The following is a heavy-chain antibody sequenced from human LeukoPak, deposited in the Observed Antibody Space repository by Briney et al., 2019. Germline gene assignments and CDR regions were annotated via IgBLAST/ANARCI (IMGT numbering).Heavy chain of an antibody. CDR2: IYYSGST. J-gene: IGHJ4*02. V-gene: IGHV4-59*01. CDR1: GGSISSYF. CDR3: ARGSYDSSGYYKPYDY. D-gene: IGHD3-22*01. Sequence: SETLSLTCTVSGGSISSYFWSWLRQPPGKGLEWIGYIYYSGSTNYNPSLESRVTISVDTSKNQFSLKLSSVTAADTAVYYCARGSYDSSGYYKPYDYWGQGTLVTVSS.